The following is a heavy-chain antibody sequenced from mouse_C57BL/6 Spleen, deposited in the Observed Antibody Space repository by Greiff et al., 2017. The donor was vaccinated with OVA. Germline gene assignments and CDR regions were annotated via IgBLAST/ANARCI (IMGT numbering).Heavy chain of an antibody. CDR1: GYTFTSYW. Sequence: QVQLQQPGAELVMPGASVKLSCKASGYTFTSYWMHWVKQRPGQGLEWIGEIDPSDSYTNYNQKFKGKSTLTVDKSSSTAYMQLSSLTSEDSAVYYCARYDYDSYYYAMDYWVKEPQSPSPQ. V-gene: IGHV1-69*01. D-gene: IGHD2-4*01. CDR3: ARYDYDSYYYAMDY. CDR2: IDPSDSYT. J-gene: IGHJ4*01.